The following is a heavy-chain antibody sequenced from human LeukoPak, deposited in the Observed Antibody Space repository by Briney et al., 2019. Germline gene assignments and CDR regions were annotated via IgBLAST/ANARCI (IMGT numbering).Heavy chain of an antibody. CDR1: GYTFISYG. D-gene: IGHD3-22*01. J-gene: IGHJ4*02. Sequence: ASVKVSCKASGYTFISYGISWVRQAPGQGLEWMGWISAYNGNTNYAQKLQGRVTMTTDTSTSTAYMELRSLRSDDTAVYYCARKLDYYDSSGYYYSFDYWGQGTLVTVSS. V-gene: IGHV1-18*01. CDR3: ARKLDYYDSSGYYYSFDY. CDR2: ISAYNGNT.